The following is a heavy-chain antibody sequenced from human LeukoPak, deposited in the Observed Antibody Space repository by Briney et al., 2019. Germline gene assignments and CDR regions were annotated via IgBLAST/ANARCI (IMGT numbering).Heavy chain of an antibody. Sequence: SEALSLTCTVSGGSISSYYWSWIRQPPGKGLEWIGYIYYSGSTNYNPSLKSRVAISVDTSKNQFSLKLSSVTAADTAVYYCVRGARITIFGVVINYYFDYWGQGTLVTVSS. V-gene: IGHV4-59*01. CDR1: GGSISSYY. J-gene: IGHJ4*02. CDR3: VRGARITIFGVVINYYFDY. D-gene: IGHD3-3*01. CDR2: IYYSGST.